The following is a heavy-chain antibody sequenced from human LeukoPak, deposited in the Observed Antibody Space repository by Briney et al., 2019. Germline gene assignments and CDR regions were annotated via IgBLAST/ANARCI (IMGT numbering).Heavy chain of an antibody. V-gene: IGHV4-59*01. J-gene: IGHJ5*02. D-gene: IGHD3-10*01. CDR2: IYYSGST. Sequence: PSETLSLTCTVSGGSISSYYWSWIRQPPGKGLEWIGYIYYSGSTNYNPSLKSRVTISVDTSKNQFSLKLSSVTAADTAVYYYASQTYYYGSGSVGFFDPWGQGTLVTVSS. CDR3: ASQTYYYGSGSVGFFDP. CDR1: GGSISSYY.